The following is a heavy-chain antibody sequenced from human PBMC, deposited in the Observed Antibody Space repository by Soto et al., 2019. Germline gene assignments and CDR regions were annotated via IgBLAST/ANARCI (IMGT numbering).Heavy chain of an antibody. CDR1: GFTFSSYD. D-gene: IGHD3-10*01. J-gene: IGHJ4*02. CDR2: IGTAGDT. CDR3: ARGDTRVRGTILAYFDY. V-gene: IGHV3-13*04. Sequence: EVQLVESGGGLVQPGGSLRLSCAASGFTFSSYDMHWVRQATGKGLEWVSAIGTAGDTYYPGSVKGRFTISRENAKNSLYLQMNSLRAEDTAVYYCARGDTRVRGTILAYFDYWGQGTLVTVSS.